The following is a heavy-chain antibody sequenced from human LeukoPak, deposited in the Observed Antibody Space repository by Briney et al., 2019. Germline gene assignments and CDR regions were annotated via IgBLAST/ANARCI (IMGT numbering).Heavy chain of an antibody. V-gene: IGHV3-21*01. CDR3: ARDSARPAESALDP. CDR2: ISSSSSYI. CDR1: GFTFSSYS. D-gene: IGHD6-6*01. Sequence: GGSLRLSCAASGFTFSSYSMNWVRQAPGKGLEWVSSISSSSSYIYYADSVKGRFTISRDNAKNSLYLQMNSLRAEDTAVYYCARDSARPAESALDPWGQGTLVTVSS. J-gene: IGHJ5*02.